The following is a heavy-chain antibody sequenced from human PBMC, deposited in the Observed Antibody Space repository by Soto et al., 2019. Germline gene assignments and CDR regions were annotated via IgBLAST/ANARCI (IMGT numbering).Heavy chain of an antibody. V-gene: IGHV3-23*01. CDR3: AKAAIAAAWYRDLYYGFYL. Sequence: PGGSLRLSCAASGFTFSSYAMSWVRQAPGKGLEWVSAISGSGGSTYYADSVKGRFTISRDNSKNTLYLQMNSLRAEDTAVYYCAKAAIAAAWYRDLYYGFYLWGQGTPVTVS. CDR1: GFTFSSYA. CDR2: ISGSGGST. J-gene: IGHJ6*02. D-gene: IGHD6-13*01.